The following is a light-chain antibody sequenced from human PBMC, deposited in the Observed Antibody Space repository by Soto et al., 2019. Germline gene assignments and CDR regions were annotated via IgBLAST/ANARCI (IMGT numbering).Light chain of an antibody. CDR3: SSYTSSSTLCV. CDR1: SSDVGGYNY. CDR2: DVS. J-gene: IGLJ1*01. V-gene: IGLV2-14*01. Sequence: QSVLTQPASVSGSPGQSITISCTGTSSDVGGYNYVSWYQQHPGKAPKLMIYDVSNRPSGVSNRFSGSKSGNTASLTISGLQAGDGADYYCSSYTSSSTLCVFGTGTKVTVL.